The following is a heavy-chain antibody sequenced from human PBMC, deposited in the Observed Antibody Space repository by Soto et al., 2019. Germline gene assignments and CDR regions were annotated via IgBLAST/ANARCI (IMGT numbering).Heavy chain of an antibody. J-gene: IGHJ5*02. CDR3: ARINLGSLTALIGFDP. D-gene: IGHD2-21*02. CDR1: GYTFTSYG. V-gene: IGHV1-18*01. CDR2: ISAYNGNT. Sequence: ASVKVSCKASGYTFTSYGISWVRQAPGQGLEWMGWISAYNGNTNYAQKLQGRVTMTTDTSTSTAYMELRSLRSDDTAVYYCARINLGSLTALIGFDPWGQGTLVTVSS.